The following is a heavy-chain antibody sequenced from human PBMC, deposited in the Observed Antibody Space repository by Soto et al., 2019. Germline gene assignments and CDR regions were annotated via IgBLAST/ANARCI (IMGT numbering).Heavy chain of an antibody. CDR1: GFTFSSYG. CDR3: AKIGYTNWYFDL. Sequence: QVQLVESGGGVVQPGRSLRLSCAASGFTFSSYGMQWVRQAPGKGLEWVAVISYDGSNKYYADSVKGRFTISRDNSKNTLYLQMNSLRAEDTAVYYCAKIGYTNWYFDLWGRGTLVTVSS. D-gene: IGHD6-25*01. J-gene: IGHJ2*01. V-gene: IGHV3-30*18. CDR2: ISYDGSNK.